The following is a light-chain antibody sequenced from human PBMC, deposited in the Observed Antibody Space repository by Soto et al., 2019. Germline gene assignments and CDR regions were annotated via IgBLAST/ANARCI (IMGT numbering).Light chain of an antibody. J-gene: IGKJ1*01. CDR2: GAS. V-gene: IGKV3-20*01. Sequence: PGERATLSCRASQRVSSGYLAWYQQKPGQTPRLLIYGASGRATGIPDRFSGSGSGTDFTLTISRLEPEDFAVYYCQQYHTSPVTFGQGTTGDIK. CDR3: QQYHTSPVT. CDR1: QRVSSGY.